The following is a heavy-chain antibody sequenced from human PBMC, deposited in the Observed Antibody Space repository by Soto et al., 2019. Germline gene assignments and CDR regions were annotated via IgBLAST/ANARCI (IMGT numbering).Heavy chain of an antibody. CDR1: GGSISRYY. J-gene: IGHJ6*02. V-gene: IGHV4-59*08. CDR2: IYYSGST. Sequence: QVQLQESGPGLVKPSETLSLTCTVSGGSISRYYWSWVRQHPGKGLEWIGYIYYSGSTNYNPALKSRVTVSVHTSKNQDSLQLSCLHGADTAVYYCASHAVLYGIDVWLQGTTVTVSS. D-gene: IGHD6-6*01. CDR3: ASHAVLYGIDV.